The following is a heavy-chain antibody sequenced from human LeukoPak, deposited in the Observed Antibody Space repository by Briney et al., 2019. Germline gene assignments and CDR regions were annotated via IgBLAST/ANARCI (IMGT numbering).Heavy chain of an antibody. J-gene: IGHJ5*02. CDR3: AREADLVRGVITVNWFDP. D-gene: IGHD3-10*01. CDR2: SSAYNCNT. V-gene: IGHV1-18*01. Sequence: ASVKVSRKASGYTFTSYGFSWVRQAPGQGIEWMGWSSAYNCNTNYVQKLQGRVTMTTDTSTSTAYMELRSLRSDDTAVYYCAREADLVRGVITVNWFDPWGQGTLVTVPS. CDR1: GYTFTSYG.